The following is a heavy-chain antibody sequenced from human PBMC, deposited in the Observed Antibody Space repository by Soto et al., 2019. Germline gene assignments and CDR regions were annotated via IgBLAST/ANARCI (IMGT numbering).Heavy chain of an antibody. CDR3: SRSTIAPRLFMYPFDS. Sequence: SETLSLTCTVSGDTVSSTRWWSWVRLSPGRGLEWIGDIYHLGTTNYNPSLKRRVSISLDKSKNQFSLKLTSVTAADTAVYYCSRSTIAPRLFMYPFDSWGQGTLVT. CDR1: GDTVSSTRW. J-gene: IGHJ4*02. V-gene: IGHV4-4*02. D-gene: IGHD6-6*01. CDR2: IYHLGTT.